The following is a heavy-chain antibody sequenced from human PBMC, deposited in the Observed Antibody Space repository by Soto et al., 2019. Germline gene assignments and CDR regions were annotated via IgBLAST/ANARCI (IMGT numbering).Heavy chain of an antibody. J-gene: IGHJ2*01. V-gene: IGHV4-61*01. D-gene: IGHD6-13*01. CDR2: IYYSGST. CDR1: SGSVSSGSHY. CDR3: ARGYMSRWYWFDL. Sequence: QVQLQESGPGLVKPSETLSLTCTVSSGSVSSGSHYWSWIRQPPGKRLEWIGYIYYSGSTNYNPSISRRVTTPADTAKTLFSRKLRSVTAADTAVYFCARGYMSRWYWFDLWGRGTLVTVSS.